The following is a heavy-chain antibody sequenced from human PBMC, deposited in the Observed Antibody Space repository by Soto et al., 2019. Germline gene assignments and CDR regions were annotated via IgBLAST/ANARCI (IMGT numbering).Heavy chain of an antibody. CDR1: GYTFTSYG. CDR2: INPNSGGT. CDR3: ARVIPGIAAFDY. J-gene: IGHJ4*02. D-gene: IGHD6-25*01. V-gene: IGHV1-2*04. Sequence: GASVKVSCKASGYTFTSYGIIWVRQAPGQGLEWMGWINPNSGGTNYAQKFQGWVTMTRDTSIGTAYMELSRLRSDDTAVYYCARVIPGIAAFDYWGQGTLVTVSS.